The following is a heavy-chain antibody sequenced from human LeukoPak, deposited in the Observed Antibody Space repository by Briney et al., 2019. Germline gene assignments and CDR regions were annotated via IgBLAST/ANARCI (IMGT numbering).Heavy chain of an antibody. J-gene: IGHJ3*02. Sequence: GGSLRLSCAASGFTFSSYSMNWVRQAPGKGLESVSSISSSSSYIYYAESVKGRFTISRDNAKNSLYLQMNSLRAEDTAVYYCARSSKDDAFDIWGQGTMVTVSS. CDR1: GFTFSSYS. CDR2: ISSSSSYI. V-gene: IGHV3-21*01. CDR3: ARSSKDDAFDI.